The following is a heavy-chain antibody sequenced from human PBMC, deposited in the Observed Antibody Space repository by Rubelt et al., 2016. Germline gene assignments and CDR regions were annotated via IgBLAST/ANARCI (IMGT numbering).Heavy chain of an antibody. J-gene: IGHJ4*02. CDR3: AKVGGGRVGAFDY. Sequence: EVQLVESGGGLVQPGGSLRLSCAASGFTVSSNYMSWVRQAPGKGLEWGSVIYSGGSTYYADSVKGRFISSRDNSKNTLYLQMNSLRAEDTAVYYCAKVGGGRVGAFDYWGQGTLVTVSS. V-gene: IGHV3-66*01. CDR1: GFTVSSNY. CDR2: IYSGGST. D-gene: IGHD1-26*01.